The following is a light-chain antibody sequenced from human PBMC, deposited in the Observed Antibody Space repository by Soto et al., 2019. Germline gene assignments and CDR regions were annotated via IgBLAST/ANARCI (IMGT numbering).Light chain of an antibody. CDR3: QEFRHWRWT. Sequence: ETVLTQSPGTLSVSPGDRVTLSCRASQSISINLAWYQHKPGQAPRLLIHGASTRATGVPARISGSGSGTEFTLTISSLQSEDFAVYYCQEFRHWRWTFGQGTKVDIK. V-gene: IGKV3D-15*01. CDR2: GAS. J-gene: IGKJ1*01. CDR1: QSISIN.